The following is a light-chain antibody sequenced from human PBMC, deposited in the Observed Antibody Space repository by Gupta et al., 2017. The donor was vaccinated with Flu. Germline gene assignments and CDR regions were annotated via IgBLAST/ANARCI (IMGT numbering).Light chain of an antibody. CDR3: GAWDDSRNGGV. J-gene: IGLJ3*02. CDR1: SSNIGTNT. CDR2: SND. V-gene: IGLV1-44*01. Sequence: SVLTQPPSASGTPGPSVTISCSGSSSNIGTNTVNWYQQSPGTAPKIIIFSNDHRPSGVPVRFSGSKSGASASLAISGLQSEDEADYYCGAWDDSRNGGVFGGGTKLTVL.